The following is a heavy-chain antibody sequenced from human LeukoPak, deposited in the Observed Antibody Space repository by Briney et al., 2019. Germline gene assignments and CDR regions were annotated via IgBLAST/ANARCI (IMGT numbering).Heavy chain of an antibody. D-gene: IGHD1-26*01. CDR1: GFTFSYYW. Sequence: GGSLRLSCAASGFTFSYYWVNWVRQAPGRRLEWVASIKQDGSDKYYVDSVKGRFTISRDNAKNSLHLQMNSLRVEDTAVYYCARGSGSYGGAFDYWGQGTLVTVSS. V-gene: IGHV3-7*01. CDR3: ARGSGSYGGAFDY. J-gene: IGHJ4*02. CDR2: IKQDGSDK.